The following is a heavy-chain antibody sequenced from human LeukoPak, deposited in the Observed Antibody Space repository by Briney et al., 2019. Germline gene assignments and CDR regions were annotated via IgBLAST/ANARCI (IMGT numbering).Heavy chain of an antibody. Sequence: GSLRLSCAASGFTFSSYSTNWIRQPPGKGLEWIGYIYYSGSSNYNPSLKSRVTISVDTSKNQFFLKLRSVTAADTAMYYCARFGRAYSEVQHWGQGTLVTVSS. V-gene: IGHV4-59*01. D-gene: IGHD2-15*01. J-gene: IGHJ1*01. CDR3: ARFGRAYSEVQH. CDR2: IYYSGSS. CDR1: GFTFSSYS.